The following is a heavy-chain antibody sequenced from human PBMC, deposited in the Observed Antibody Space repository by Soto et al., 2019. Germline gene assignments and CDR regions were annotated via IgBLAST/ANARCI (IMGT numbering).Heavy chain of an antibody. J-gene: IGHJ4*02. D-gene: IGHD2-2*01. V-gene: IGHV3-7*01. CDR1: GFTFSSYW. CDR2: IKQDGSEK. CDR3: ARRDIVFVPAGNIDY. Sequence: PGGSLRLSCAASGFTFSSYWLSWVRQAPGKGLEWVANIKQDGSEKYYVDSVKGRFTISRDNAKDSLYLQMDNLRAEDTAVYYCARRDIVFVPAGNIDYWGQGTLVTVSS.